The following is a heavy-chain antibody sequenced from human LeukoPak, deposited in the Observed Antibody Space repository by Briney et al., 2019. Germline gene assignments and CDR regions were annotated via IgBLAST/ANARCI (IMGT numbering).Heavy chain of an antibody. CDR3: ARERFVGPVAGTFFY. J-gene: IGHJ4*02. D-gene: IGHD6-19*01. CDR2: VTGSGSHT. CDR1: GFTFSNYA. V-gene: IGHV3-23*01. Sequence: PGGSLRLSCAASGFTFSNYAMNWVRQAPGKGLEWVSLVTGSGSHTYYADSVKGRFTISRDNSKNMLYLQMNSLRAEDTAVYYCARERFVGPVAGTFFYWGQGTLVTVSS.